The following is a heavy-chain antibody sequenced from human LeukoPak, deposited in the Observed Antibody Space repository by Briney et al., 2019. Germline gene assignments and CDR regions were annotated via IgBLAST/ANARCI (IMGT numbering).Heavy chain of an antibody. Sequence: GGSLRLSCAASGFTFSDYYIHWIRQAPGKGLEWVSYISSSSRYTNYADSVKGRFTISRDSAKNSLYLQMNSLRAEDTAVYYCARARCGGAGTGYYFDFWGQGTLVTVSS. CDR3: ARARCGGAGTGYYFDF. J-gene: IGHJ4*02. V-gene: IGHV3-11*05. CDR2: ISSSSRYT. D-gene: IGHD6-19*01. CDR1: GFTFSDYY.